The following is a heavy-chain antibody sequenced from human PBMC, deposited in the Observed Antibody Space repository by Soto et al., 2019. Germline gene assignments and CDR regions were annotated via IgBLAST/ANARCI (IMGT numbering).Heavy chain of an antibody. Sequence: SEILSLTCTVSGGSISSGGYYWSWIRQHPGKGLEWIGYIYYSGSTYYNPSLKSRVTISVDTSKNQFSLKLSSVTAADTAVYYCARGNILTGSNWFDPWGQGTLVTVSS. J-gene: IGHJ5*02. D-gene: IGHD3-9*01. CDR1: GGSISSGGYY. CDR2: IYYSGST. CDR3: ARGNILTGSNWFDP. V-gene: IGHV4-31*03.